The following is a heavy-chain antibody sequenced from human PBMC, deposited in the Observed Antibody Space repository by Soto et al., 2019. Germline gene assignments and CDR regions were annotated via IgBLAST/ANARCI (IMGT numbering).Heavy chain of an antibody. CDR1: GFTVSSYA. Sequence: QVQLVESGGGVVQPGRSLRLSCAASGFTVSSYAMHWVRQAPGKGLEWVAVISYDGSNKYYADSVKGRFTISRDNSKNTLYLQMNSLRDEDTAVYCCARDREGGWLVISHDFDYWGQGTLVTVSS. V-gene: IGHV3-30-3*01. J-gene: IGHJ4*02. CDR3: ARDREGGWLVISHDFDY. D-gene: IGHD6-19*01. CDR2: ISYDGSNK.